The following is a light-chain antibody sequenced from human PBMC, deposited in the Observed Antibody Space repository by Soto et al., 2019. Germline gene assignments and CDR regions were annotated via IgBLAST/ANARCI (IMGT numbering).Light chain of an antibody. V-gene: IGLV2-8*01. CDR3: SSYAGSNGVV. Sequence: QSALTQPPSASGSPGQSVTISCTGTNSDVGGYNYVSWYQQHPGKDPKLMIYDVNKRPPGVPDRFSGSKSGNTASLTVSGLQAEDEADYYCSSYAGSNGVVFGGGTKLTVL. CDR1: NSDVGGYNY. J-gene: IGLJ2*01. CDR2: DVN.